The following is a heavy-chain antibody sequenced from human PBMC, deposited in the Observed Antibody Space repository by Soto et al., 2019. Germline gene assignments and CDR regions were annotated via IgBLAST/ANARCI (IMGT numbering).Heavy chain of an antibody. V-gene: IGHV5-10-1*01. J-gene: IGHJ4*02. CDR2: IDPSDSYT. Sequence: GESLKISCKGSGYIFSSYWISWVRQMPVKGLEWMGRIDPSDSYTNYSPSFQGHVTISADKSISTAYLQWSSLKASDTAMYYCARLVRGVIITEVLDWGQGTLVTVSS. D-gene: IGHD3-10*01. CDR1: GYIFSSYW. CDR3: ARLVRGVIITEVLD.